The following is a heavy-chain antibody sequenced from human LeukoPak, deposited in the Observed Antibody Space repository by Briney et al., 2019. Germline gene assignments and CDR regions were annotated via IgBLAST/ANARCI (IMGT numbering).Heavy chain of an antibody. CDR3: ARGETYYYGSGSRSAFDL. CDR1: TFSXXA. J-gene: IGHJ3*01. V-gene: IGHV1-18*01. Sequence: TFSXXAISWVRQAPGQGLEWMGWISAYNGDRDYAQSLQDKMTMTTDTSTSTAYMELENLTPDDTAVYFCARGETYYYGSGSRSAFDLWGQGTVVIVSS. D-gene: IGHD3-10*01. CDR2: ISAYNGDR.